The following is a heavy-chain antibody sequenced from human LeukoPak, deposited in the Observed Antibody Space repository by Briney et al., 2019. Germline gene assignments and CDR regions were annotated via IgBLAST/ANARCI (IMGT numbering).Heavy chain of an antibody. CDR1: GYTFTSYG. J-gene: IGHJ6*02. D-gene: IGHD3-10*01. CDR3: ATAMVRGVIIFGMDV. Sequence: VASVKVSCKASGYTFTSYGISWVRQAPGQGLEWMGWISAYNGNTNYAQKLQGRVTMTEDTSTDTAYMELSSLRSEDTAVYYCATAMVRGVIIFGMDVWGQGTTVTVSS. CDR2: ISAYNGNT. V-gene: IGHV1-18*01.